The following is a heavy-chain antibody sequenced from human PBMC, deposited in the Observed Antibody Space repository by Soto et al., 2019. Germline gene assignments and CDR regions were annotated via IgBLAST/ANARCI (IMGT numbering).Heavy chain of an antibody. CDR3: AKGPAAIHPFPEYYFDY. Sequence: QVQLVESGGDVVQPGRSLRLSCAASGFTFSSYGMHWVRQAPGKGLAWVAVISYDGSNKYYADSVKGRFTISRDNSKNTLYLQMNSLRAEDTAVYYCAKGPAAIHPFPEYYFDYWGQGTLVTVSS. CDR2: ISYDGSNK. V-gene: IGHV3-30*18. D-gene: IGHD2-2*01. J-gene: IGHJ4*02. CDR1: GFTFSSYG.